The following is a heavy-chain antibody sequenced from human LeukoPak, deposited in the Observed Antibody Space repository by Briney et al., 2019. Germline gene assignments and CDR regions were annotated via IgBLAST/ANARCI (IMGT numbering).Heavy chain of an antibody. D-gene: IGHD1-26*01. CDR2: ISSSSSTI. J-gene: IGHJ5*02. V-gene: IGHV3-48*01. CDR3: AKDLTVGATIDWFDP. Sequence: PGGSLRLSCAASGFTFSSYSMNWVRQAPGKGLEWVSYISSSSSTIYYADSVKGRFTISRDNAKNSLYLQMNSLRAEDTAVYYCAKDLTVGATIDWFDPWGQGTLVTVSS. CDR1: GFTFSSYS.